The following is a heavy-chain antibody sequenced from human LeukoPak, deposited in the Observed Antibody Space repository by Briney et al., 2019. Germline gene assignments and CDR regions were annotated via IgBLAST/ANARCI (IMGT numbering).Heavy chain of an antibody. V-gene: IGHV3-74*01. D-gene: IGHD2-2*01. CDR3: ARDRHTSYDY. CDR1: GFTFRNYW. Sequence: GGSLRLSCAASGFTFRNYWMHWVRQAPGKGLVWVSRIMHDGSGTTYADSEKGRFTISRGNAKNTLYLQMNSLRVEDTAVYFCARDRHTSYDYWGQGTLVTVSS. J-gene: IGHJ4*02. CDR2: IMHDGSGT.